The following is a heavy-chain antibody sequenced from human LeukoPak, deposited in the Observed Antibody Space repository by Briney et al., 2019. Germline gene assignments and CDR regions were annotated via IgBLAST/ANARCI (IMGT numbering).Heavy chain of an antibody. V-gene: IGHV1-69*05. CDR1: GGTFSSYA. J-gene: IGHJ4*02. D-gene: IGHD2-8*01. Sequence: GASVKVSCKASGGTFSSYAISWVRQAPGQGLEWMGGIIPIFGTANYAQKFQGRVTITTDESTSTAYMELSSLRSEDTAVYYCARDKGYCTNGVCWYYFDYWGQGTLVTVSS. CDR3: ARDKGYCTNGVCWYYFDY. CDR2: IIPIFGTA.